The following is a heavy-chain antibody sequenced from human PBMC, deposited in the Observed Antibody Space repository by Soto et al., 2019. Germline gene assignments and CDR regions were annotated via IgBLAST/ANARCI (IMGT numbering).Heavy chain of an antibody. CDR1: GFIFSNYW. CDR3: ARVTTVAGY. D-gene: IGHD4-17*01. V-gene: IGHV3-7*01. CDR2: IKQDGSEK. J-gene: IGHJ4*02. Sequence: EVQLVESGGDLVQPGGSLRHSCAASGFIFSNYWMSWVRQAPGKGLEWVANIKQDGSEKHYVDSVKGRFTISRDNVKNSLYLQMNSLRAEDTAVYYCARVTTVAGYGGQGTLVTVSS.